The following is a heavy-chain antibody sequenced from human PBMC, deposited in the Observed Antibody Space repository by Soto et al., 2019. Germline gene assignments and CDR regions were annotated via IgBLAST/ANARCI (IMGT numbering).Heavy chain of an antibody. Sequence: GGSLRLSCAASGFTFSSCAMSWVRQAPGKGLEWVSAISGSGGSTYYADSVKGRFTISRDNSKNTLYLQMNSLRAEDKAVYYCAKKGNRVERRWGDAFDIWGQGTMVTVSS. D-gene: IGHD1-1*01. J-gene: IGHJ3*02. CDR3: AKKGNRVERRWGDAFDI. CDR1: GFTFSSCA. V-gene: IGHV3-23*01. CDR2: ISGSGGST.